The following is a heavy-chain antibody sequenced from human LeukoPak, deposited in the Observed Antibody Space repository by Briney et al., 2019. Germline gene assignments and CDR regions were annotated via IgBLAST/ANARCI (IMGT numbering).Heavy chain of an antibody. J-gene: IGHJ5*02. CDR1: GFTFSSYA. Sequence: GGSLRLPCAASGFTFSSYAMSWVRQAPGKGLEWVSDISASGGSTYYADSVKGRFTISRDNSKNTLYLQMNSLTAEDTAVYYCAKDTVATSGWFDPWGQGTLVTVSS. V-gene: IGHV3-23*01. CDR3: AKDTVATSGWFDP. CDR2: ISASGGST. D-gene: IGHD5-12*01.